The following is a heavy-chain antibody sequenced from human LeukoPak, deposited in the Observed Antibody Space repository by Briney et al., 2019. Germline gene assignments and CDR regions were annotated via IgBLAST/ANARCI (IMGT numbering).Heavy chain of an antibody. CDR3: ARHNHGYDWDF. J-gene: IGHJ4*02. V-gene: IGHV3-33*01. D-gene: IGHD5-12*01. Sequence: HPGRSLRLSCTASGFPFSSYGKHWVRQGPGKGLVWVTVIWPDGSIKYYADSVKGRFTVSRDNSKNTLYLQMNSLRAEDTAVYYCARHNHGYDWDFWGQGTLVTVSS. CDR2: IWPDGSIK. CDR1: GFPFSSYG.